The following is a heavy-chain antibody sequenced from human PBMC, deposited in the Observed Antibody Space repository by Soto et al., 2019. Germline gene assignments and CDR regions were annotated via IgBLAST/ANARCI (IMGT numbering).Heavy chain of an antibody. CDR3: PKEPASAKPQGVHS. CDR1: GYTFSDYY. J-gene: IGHJ4*02. CDR2: INPNSGST. V-gene: IGHV1-2*02. D-gene: IGHD3-10*01. Sequence: ASVKVSWKASGYTFSDYYIHWVRHAPAQGRAWMRWINPNSGSTEYAPKCQGEVTMTWDTSSTTVYMEVTRLKPHDTAVYYCPKEPASAKPQGVHSWGQGTLVTVSS.